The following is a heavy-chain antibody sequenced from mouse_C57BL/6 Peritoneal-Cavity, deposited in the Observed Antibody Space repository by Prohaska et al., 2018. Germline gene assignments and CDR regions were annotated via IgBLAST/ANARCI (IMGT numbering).Heavy chain of an antibody. CDR3: MRCSNSWEVDR. V-gene: IGHV11-2*01. CDR1: GSTFSDCW. Sequence: VQPDGLRGLSCEGSGSTFSDCWMSSVLQTTQTTQEWIGDINSDGSAINYAPSIKDRFTIFRDNDKSTLYLQMSNVRSEYTAKYFCMRCSNSWEVDRWGTG. D-gene: IGHD2-5*01. J-gene: IGHJ1*03. CDR2: INSDGSAI.